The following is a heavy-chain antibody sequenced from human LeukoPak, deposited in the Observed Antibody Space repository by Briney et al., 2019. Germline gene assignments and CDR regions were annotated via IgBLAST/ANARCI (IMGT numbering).Heavy chain of an antibody. CDR2: IDWDDDK. CDR3: AQIHYYDSTGYYFDN. CDR1: GFSLKTGGMR. D-gene: IGHD3-22*01. Sequence: RESGPALLKPTPTLTLTCTFSGFSLKTGGMRIGWIRQSPGKPLEWLARIDWDDDKFYSTSLKTRLTISKNTSKSQVVLTMTNMDPEDTATYYCAQIHYYDSTGYYFDNWGQGSLVTVSS. V-gene: IGHV2-70*04. J-gene: IGHJ4*02.